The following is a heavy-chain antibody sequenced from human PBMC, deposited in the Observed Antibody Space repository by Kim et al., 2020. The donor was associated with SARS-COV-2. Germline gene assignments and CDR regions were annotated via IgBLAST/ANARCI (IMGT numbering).Heavy chain of an antibody. CDR2: ISGSGGST. CDR3: ASPEYYDFWSGYYAPLYYYYGMDV. Sequence: GGSLRLSCAASGFTFSSYAMSWVRQAPGKGLEWVSAISGSGGSTYYADSVKGRFTISRDNSKNTLYLQMNSLRAEDTAVYYCASPEYYDFWSGYYAPLYYYYGMDVWGQGTTVTVSS. CDR1: GFTFSSYA. D-gene: IGHD3-3*01. V-gene: IGHV3-23*01. J-gene: IGHJ6*02.